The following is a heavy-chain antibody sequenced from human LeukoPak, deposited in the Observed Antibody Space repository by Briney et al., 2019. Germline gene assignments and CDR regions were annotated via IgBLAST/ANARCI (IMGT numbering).Heavy chain of an antibody. D-gene: IGHD1-7*01. Sequence: PSGTLSLTCAVYGGSFDTFYWSWIRQSPGRGLEWIGEVNPRGQINYNPSLMSRVTVSIDTTKKHFSLILTSVAAADTAVYYCARRWNYGIHYRIDVWGTGTTVTVSS. V-gene: IGHV4-34*01. CDR3: ARRWNYGIHYRIDV. CDR1: GGSFDTFY. CDR2: VNPRGQI. J-gene: IGHJ6*04.